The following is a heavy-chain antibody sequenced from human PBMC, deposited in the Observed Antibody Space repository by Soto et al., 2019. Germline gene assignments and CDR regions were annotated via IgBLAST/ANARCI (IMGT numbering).Heavy chain of an antibody. V-gene: IGHV4-31*03. D-gene: IGHD1-1*01. Sequence: SETLSPTCTVTGGSMTTGDQYWTWIRHRPGEGLEWFGYINHRGSLYYNPSLESRVSMSVDTSKNQFSLNLSSVTAADTAVYYCARELPQRQGRNMDVWGQGTTVTVSS. J-gene: IGHJ6*02. CDR3: ARELPQRQGRNMDV. CDR1: GGSMTTGDQY. CDR2: INHRGSL.